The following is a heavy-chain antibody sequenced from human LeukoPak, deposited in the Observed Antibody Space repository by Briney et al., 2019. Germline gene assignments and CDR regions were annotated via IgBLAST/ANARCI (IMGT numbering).Heavy chain of an antibody. Sequence: SETLSLTCTVSGYSISSGYYWGWIRQPPGNGLEWIGEINHSGSTNYNPSLKSRVTISVDTSKNQFSLKPNSVTAADTAVYYCASLTIVVEIPWGQGTLVTVSS. CDR2: INHSGST. CDR1: GYSISSGYY. CDR3: ASLTIVVEIP. J-gene: IGHJ5*02. D-gene: IGHD2-21*01. V-gene: IGHV4-38-2*02.